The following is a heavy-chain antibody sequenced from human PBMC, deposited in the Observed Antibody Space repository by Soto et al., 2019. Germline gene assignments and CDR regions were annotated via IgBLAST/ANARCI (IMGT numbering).Heavy chain of an antibody. CDR1: GYTFTSYG. Sequence: QVQLVQSGAEVKKPGASVKVSCKASGYTFTSYGISWGRQAPGQGREWMGWISAYNGDTKYEQKVQDRVTMTTDTSTSTAYMELRSLRSDDTAVYYCARDYGDYVGASDIWGQGTMVTVSS. V-gene: IGHV1-18*01. CDR3: ARDYGDYVGASDI. CDR2: ISAYNGDT. J-gene: IGHJ3*02. D-gene: IGHD4-17*01.